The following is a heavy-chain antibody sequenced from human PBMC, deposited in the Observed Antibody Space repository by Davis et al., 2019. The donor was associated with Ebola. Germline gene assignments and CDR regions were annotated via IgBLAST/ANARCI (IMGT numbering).Heavy chain of an antibody. D-gene: IGHD3-3*01. V-gene: IGHV4-61*01. CDR2: IYYSGST. CDR3: ARRDFWSGYYRRYDWFDP. Sequence: MPGGSLRLSCTVSGGSVSSGSYYWSWIRQPPGKGLEWIGYIYYSGSTNYNPSLKSRVTISVDTSKNQFSLKLSSVTAADTAVYYCARRDFWSGYYRRYDWFDPWGQGTLVTVSS. CDR1: GGSVSSGSYY. J-gene: IGHJ5*02.